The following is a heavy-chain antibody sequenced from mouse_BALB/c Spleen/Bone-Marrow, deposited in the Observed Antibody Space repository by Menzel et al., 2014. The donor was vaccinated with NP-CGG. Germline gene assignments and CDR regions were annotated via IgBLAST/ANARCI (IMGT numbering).Heavy chain of an antibody. CDR2: IDPANGNT. J-gene: IGHJ3*01. CDR1: GFNIKDTY. Sequence: VQLQTSGAELVKPGASVKLSCTASGFNIKDTYMHWVKQRPEQGLEWIGRIDPANGNTKYDPKFQGKATITADTSSNTAYLQLSRLTSEDTAGYYCARSTRGPEGFSYWGQGTLVTVSA. CDR3: ARSTRGPEGFSY. V-gene: IGHV14-3*02.